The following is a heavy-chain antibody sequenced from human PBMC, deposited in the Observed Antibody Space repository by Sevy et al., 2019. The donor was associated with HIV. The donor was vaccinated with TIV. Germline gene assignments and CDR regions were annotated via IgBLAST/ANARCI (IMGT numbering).Heavy chain of an antibody. CDR1: GFTFNTYA. CDR2: ISGSAYST. Sequence: GASLRLSCAASGFTFNTYAMSWVRQAPGKGLEWVSGISGSAYSTYYADSVKGRFTISRDNSKNTLSLQMNSLRAEDTAVYYCAKESPGYNYDSSGSLDYWGQGTLVTVSS. D-gene: IGHD3-22*01. J-gene: IGHJ4*02. V-gene: IGHV3-23*01. CDR3: AKESPGYNYDSSGSLDY.